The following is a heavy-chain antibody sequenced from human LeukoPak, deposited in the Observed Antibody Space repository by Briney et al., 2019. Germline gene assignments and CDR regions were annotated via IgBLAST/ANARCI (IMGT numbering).Heavy chain of an antibody. J-gene: IGHJ4*02. V-gene: IGHV4-39*01. CDR3: ARLRVGVAEVDY. CDR1: GGSTSSYY. CDR2: IYYSGST. Sequence: SETLSLTCTVSGGSTSSYYWSWIRQPPGKGLEWIGSIYYSGSTYYNPSLKSRVTMSVDTSKNQFSLKLSSVTAADTAVYYCARLRVGVAEVDYWGQGTLVTVSS. D-gene: IGHD2-15*01.